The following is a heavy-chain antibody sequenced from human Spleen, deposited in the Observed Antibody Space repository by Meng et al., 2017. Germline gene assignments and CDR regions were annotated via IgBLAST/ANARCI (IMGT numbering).Heavy chain of an antibody. V-gene: IGHV4-59*12. D-gene: IGHD2-2*01. Sequence: SETLSLTCTVSGDSISYYYWSWIRQPPGKGLEWIGYIYYSGSTNYNPSLKSRVTISVDTSKNQFSLKLSSVTAADTAVYYCARVSSTFDYWGQGTLVTVSS. CDR1: GDSISYYY. J-gene: IGHJ4*02. CDR2: IYYSGST. CDR3: ARVSSTFDY.